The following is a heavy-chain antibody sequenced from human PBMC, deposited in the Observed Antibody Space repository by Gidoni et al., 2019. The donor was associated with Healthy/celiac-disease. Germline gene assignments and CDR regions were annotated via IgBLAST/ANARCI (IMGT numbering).Heavy chain of an antibody. Sequence: QVQLVESGGGVGQPGRSLRLSCAACGFTFSSYGMHWVRQAPGKGLEWVAVISYDGSNKYYADSVKGRFTISRDNSKNTLYLQMNSLRAEDTAVYYCAKASDIFGVVIFVNYGMDVWGQGTTVTVSS. J-gene: IGHJ6*02. CDR3: AKASDIFGVVIFVNYGMDV. CDR1: GFTFSSYG. D-gene: IGHD3-3*02. CDR2: ISYDGSNK. V-gene: IGHV3-30*18.